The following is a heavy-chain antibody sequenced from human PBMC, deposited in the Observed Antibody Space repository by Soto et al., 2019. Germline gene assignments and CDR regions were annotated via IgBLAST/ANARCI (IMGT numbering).Heavy chain of an antibody. J-gene: IGHJ4*02. CDR2: ISYDGSNK. D-gene: IGHD1-26*01. Sequence: QVQLVESGGGVVQPGRSLRLSCAASGFTFSSYGMHWVRQAPGKGLEWVAVISYDGSNKYYADSVKGRFTISRDNSKNTLYLQMNSLRAEDTAVYYCAKVGFSVGATEDFFDYWGQGTLVTDSS. CDR3: AKVGFSVGATEDFFDY. CDR1: GFTFSSYG. V-gene: IGHV3-30*18.